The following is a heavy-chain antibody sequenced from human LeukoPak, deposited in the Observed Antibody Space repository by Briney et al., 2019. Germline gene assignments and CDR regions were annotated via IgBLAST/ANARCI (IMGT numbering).Heavy chain of an antibody. D-gene: IGHD5-12*01. CDR1: GYTFTAYN. CDR2: MNPYTGDT. CDR3: LRDVHNFNDDY. V-gene: IGHV1-2*02. J-gene: IGHJ4*02. Sequence: ASVKVSCKASGYTFTAYNIHWVRQAPGQGLEWVGYMNPYTGDTKFAQAFRGRVTMTRDTSISTGYMELSRLRADDTAVYYCLRDVHNFNDDYWGQGTLVTVSS.